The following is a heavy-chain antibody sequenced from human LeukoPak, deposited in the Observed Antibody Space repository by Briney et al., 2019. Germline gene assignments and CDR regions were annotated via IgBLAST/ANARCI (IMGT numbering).Heavy chain of an antibody. V-gene: IGHV3-7*01. J-gene: IGHJ4*02. CDR1: GSTFSTYW. D-gene: IGHD3-16*01. CDR3: ARGGTWGSFDY. Sequence: GGSLRLSCAASGSTFSTYWMNWVRQAPGKGLEWVAYIREDGSHENYVDSVKGRFTISRDNAKNSLSLQLNSLRAEDTAVYFCARGGTWGSFDYWGQGTLVTVSS. CDR2: IREDGSHE.